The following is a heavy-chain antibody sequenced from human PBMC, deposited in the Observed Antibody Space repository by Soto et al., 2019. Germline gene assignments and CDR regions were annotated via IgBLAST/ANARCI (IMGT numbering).Heavy chain of an antibody. CDR1: GGTFSSYA. CDR2: IIPIFGTA. CDR3: ARDDEGATYFDY. V-gene: IGHV1-69*13. Sequence: WASVKVSCKASGGTFSSYAISWVRQAPGQGLEWMGGIIPIFGTANYAQKFQGRVTITADESTSTAYMELSSLRSEDTAVYYCARDDEGATYFDYWGQGTLVTVSS. J-gene: IGHJ4*02. D-gene: IGHD1-26*01.